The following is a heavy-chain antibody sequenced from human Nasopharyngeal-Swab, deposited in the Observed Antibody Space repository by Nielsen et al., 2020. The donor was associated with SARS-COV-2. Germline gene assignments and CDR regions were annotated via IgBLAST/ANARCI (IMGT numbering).Heavy chain of an antibody. Sequence: SETLSLTCTVSGGSISSGGYYWSWIRQHPGKGLEWIGSIYYSGSTYYNPSLKSRVTISVDTSKNQFSLKLSSVTAADTAVYYCARHLSWWLVTSYYFDYWGQGTLVTVSS. CDR1: GGSISSGGYY. CDR2: IYYSGST. CDR3: ARHLSWWLVTSYYFDY. V-gene: IGHV4-39*01. D-gene: IGHD6-19*01. J-gene: IGHJ4*02.